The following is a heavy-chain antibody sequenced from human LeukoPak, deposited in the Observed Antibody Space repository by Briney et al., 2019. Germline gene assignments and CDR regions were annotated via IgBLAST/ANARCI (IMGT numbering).Heavy chain of an antibody. D-gene: IGHD3-22*01. CDR1: GFTFTSSA. CDR3: AAEDYYDSSGYPY. J-gene: IGHJ4*02. CDR2: IVVGSGNT. Sequence: TSAKVSCKASGFTFTSSAMQWVRQARGQRLEWIGWIVVGSGNTNYAQKFQERVTITRDMSTSTAYMELSSLRSEDTAVYYCAAEDYYDSSGYPYWGQGTLVTVSS. V-gene: IGHV1-58*02.